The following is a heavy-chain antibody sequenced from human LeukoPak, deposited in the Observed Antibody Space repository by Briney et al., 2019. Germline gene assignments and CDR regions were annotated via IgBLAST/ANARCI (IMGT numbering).Heavy chain of an antibody. CDR2: ISGSGGST. D-gene: IGHD6-19*01. CDR1: GFTFSSYG. J-gene: IGHJ4*02. CDR3: AKGKASGWYIVDY. Sequence: GSLRLSCAASGFTFSSYGMSWVRQAPGKGLEWVSVISGSGGSTYYADSVKGRFTISRDNSKNTLYLQMNSLRAEDTAVYCCAKGKASGWYIVDYWGQGTLVTVSS. V-gene: IGHV3-23*01.